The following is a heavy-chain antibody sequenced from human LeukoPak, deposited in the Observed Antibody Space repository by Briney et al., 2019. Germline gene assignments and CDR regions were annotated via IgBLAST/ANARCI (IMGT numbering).Heavy chain of an antibody. V-gene: IGHV1-2*02. D-gene: IGHD6-19*01. Sequence: GASVKVSCKASGYTFTGYYMHWVRQAPGQGLEWMGWINPNSGGTNYAQKFQGRVTMTRDTSISTAYMELRSLRSDDTAVYYCARDLGAEQWLAPFDYWGQGTLVTVSS. J-gene: IGHJ4*02. CDR3: ARDLGAEQWLAPFDY. CDR1: GYTFTGYY. CDR2: INPNSGGT.